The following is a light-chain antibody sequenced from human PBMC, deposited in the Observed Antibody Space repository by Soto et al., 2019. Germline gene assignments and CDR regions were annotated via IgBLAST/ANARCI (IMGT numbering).Light chain of an antibody. V-gene: IGLV1-47*01. J-gene: IGLJ3*02. CDR3: ATWDDSLISPV. Sequence: QSALTQPPPASGTPGQRVTISCSGSNSNIGINFVYWYQQLPGKAPKLLSYMNDQRPSGVPDRFSGSKSGTSGSLAISGLRSEDEADYYCATWDDSLISPVFGGGTKVTVL. CDR2: MND. CDR1: NSNIGINF.